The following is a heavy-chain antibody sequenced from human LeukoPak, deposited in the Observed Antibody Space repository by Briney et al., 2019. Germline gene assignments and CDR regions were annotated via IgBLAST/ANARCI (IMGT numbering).Heavy chain of an antibody. V-gene: IGHV3-48*04. J-gene: IGHJ6*04. CDR1: GFTFSSYS. D-gene: IGHD6-6*01. Sequence: PGGSLRLSCAASGFTFSSYSMNWVRQAPGKGLEWVSYISSSSSTIYYADSVKGRFTISRDNAKNSLYLQMNSLRAEDTAVYYCARTLVSHDMDVWGKGTTVTVSS. CDR3: ARTLVSHDMDV. CDR2: ISSSSSTI.